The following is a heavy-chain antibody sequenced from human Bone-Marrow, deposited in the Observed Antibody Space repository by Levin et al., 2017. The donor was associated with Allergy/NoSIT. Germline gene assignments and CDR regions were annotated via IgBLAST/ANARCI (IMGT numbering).Heavy chain of an antibody. V-gene: IGHV3-30*02. CDR3: AKSGPRSFYYVTN. J-gene: IGHJ4*02. D-gene: IGHD3-10*02. Sequence: DTVRGRFTISRDNSKNTLDLQMNSLGAEDTAVFYCAKSGPRSFYYVTNWGQGTLVTVSS.